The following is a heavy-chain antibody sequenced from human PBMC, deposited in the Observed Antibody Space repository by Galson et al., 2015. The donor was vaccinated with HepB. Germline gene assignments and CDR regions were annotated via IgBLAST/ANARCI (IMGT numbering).Heavy chain of an antibody. V-gene: IGHV3-11*01. CDR2: IGISGTTI. CDR1: AFAFSDYY. J-gene: IGHJ4*02. Sequence: SLRLSCAASAFAFSDYYMSWIRQAPGKGLEWVSYIGISGTTIYYADSVKGRFTISRDNAKNSLYLQMNSLRADDTAVYYCARERGRYCGSDCYPYFDDWGQGTLVTVSS. CDR3: ARERGRYCGSDCYPYFDD. D-gene: IGHD2-21*01.